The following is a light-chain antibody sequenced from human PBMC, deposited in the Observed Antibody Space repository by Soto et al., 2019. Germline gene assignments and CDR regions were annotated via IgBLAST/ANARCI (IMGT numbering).Light chain of an antibody. CDR1: SNDVGAFKY. CDR3: YSYTTSSTLYV. CDR2: EVS. V-gene: IGLV2-14*01. Sequence: QSVLTQPASVSGSPGQSITISCTGTSNDVGAFKYVSWYQQHPAKAPKLMIFEVSNRPSGVSNRFSGSKSGNMASLTISGLQAEDEADYYCYSYTTSSTLYVFGSGTKVTVL. J-gene: IGLJ1*01.